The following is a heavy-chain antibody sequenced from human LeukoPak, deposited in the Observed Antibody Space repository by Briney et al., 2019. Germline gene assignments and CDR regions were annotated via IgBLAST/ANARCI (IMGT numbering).Heavy chain of an antibody. CDR3: ARDGERDIVVVPAAMGRGYYYGMDV. Sequence: PGGSLGLSCAASGFTFSSYSVNWVRQATGKELDWVSSISSSSSSIYYAVSVKGRFTSSRDNAKNSLYLQMNSLRAEDTAVYYCARDGERDIVVVPAAMGRGYYYGMDVWGKGTTVTVSS. V-gene: IGHV3-21*01. D-gene: IGHD2-2*01. CDR1: GFTFSSYS. J-gene: IGHJ6*04. CDR2: ISSSSSSI.